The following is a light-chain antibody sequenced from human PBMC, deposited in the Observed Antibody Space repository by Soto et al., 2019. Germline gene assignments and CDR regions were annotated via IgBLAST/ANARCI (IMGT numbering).Light chain of an antibody. J-gene: IGKJ1*01. CDR1: QSVSSN. Sequence: EIVMTQSPATLSVSQGERATLSCRASQSVSSNLAWYQQKPGQAPRLLIYGASTRATGIPARFSGSGSGTVFTLTISSLQSEEFAVYYCQQYNNWPPWTFAQGTKVEIK. CDR2: GAS. CDR3: QQYNNWPPWT. V-gene: IGKV3-15*01.